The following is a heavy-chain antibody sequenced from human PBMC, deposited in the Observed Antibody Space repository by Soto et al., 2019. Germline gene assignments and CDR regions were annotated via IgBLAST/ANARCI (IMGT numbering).Heavy chain of an antibody. CDR3: ARGDCSGGSCCLEMGV. CDR2: ISSSSSYI. D-gene: IGHD2-15*01. CDR1: GFPFSSYS. Sequence: EVQLVESGGGLGKPGGSLRISCAASGFPFSSYSMNWVRQAPGKGLEWVSSISSSSSYIYYADLVKGRFTISRDNAKHSLYLQMNSQRAEDTDVYYCARGDCSGGSCCLEMGVWGQVTPVTAS. J-gene: IGHJ6*02. V-gene: IGHV3-21*01.